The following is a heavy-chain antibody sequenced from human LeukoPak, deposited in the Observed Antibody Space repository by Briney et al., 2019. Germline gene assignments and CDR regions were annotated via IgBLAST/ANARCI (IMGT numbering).Heavy chain of an antibody. Sequence: SETLSLTCIVSGGSISGHYWSWIRQHPGMGLEWIGYIYNSDSGSTNYNPSLKSRVTISVDTSKNQFSLKLSSVTAADTAVYYCARGGHHGLDYWGQGTLVTVSS. V-gene: IGHV4-59*11. CDR2: IYNSDSGST. D-gene: IGHD2-8*01. CDR3: ARGGHHGLDY. J-gene: IGHJ4*02. CDR1: GGSISGHY.